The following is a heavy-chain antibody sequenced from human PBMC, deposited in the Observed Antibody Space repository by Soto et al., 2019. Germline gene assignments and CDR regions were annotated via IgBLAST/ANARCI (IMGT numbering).Heavy chain of an antibody. CDR2: ISGSSSNI. V-gene: IGHV3-48*01. J-gene: IGHJ1*01. D-gene: IGHD6-13*01. CDR1: GFSFSNYA. CDR3: ARGVAAAVEYCQH. Sequence: PGGSLRLSCEASGFSFSNYAMDWVRQAPGKGLEWVSYISGSSSNIRYVDSVKGRFTISRDNSKNTLYLQMNSLRVEDTAVYYSARGVAAAVEYCQHWGQGTLVTVSS.